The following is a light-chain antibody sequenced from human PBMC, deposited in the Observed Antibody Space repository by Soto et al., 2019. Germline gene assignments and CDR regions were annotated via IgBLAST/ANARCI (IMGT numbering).Light chain of an antibody. V-gene: IGKV3-15*01. Sequence: EIVLTQSPATLSLSPGERATLSCWASQSVSNYFVWYQQKPGQAPRLLIYGASTRATGIPARFSGTGSGTEFTLTISSLQSEDFALYYCQQYNDWPLTFGQGTKVDIK. CDR1: QSVSNY. J-gene: IGKJ1*01. CDR3: QQYNDWPLT. CDR2: GAS.